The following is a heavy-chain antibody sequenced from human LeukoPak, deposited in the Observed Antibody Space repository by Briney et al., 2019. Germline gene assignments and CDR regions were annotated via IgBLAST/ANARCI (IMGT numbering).Heavy chain of an antibody. CDR3: AREGANIVGPLGLDY. Sequence: GASVKVSCKASGYTFTSYYMHWVRQAPGQGLEWMGIINPSGGSTSYAQKFQGRVTMTRDMSTSTVYMELSSLRSEDTAVYYCAREGANIVGPLGLDYWGQGTLVTVSS. D-gene: IGHD2-21*01. V-gene: IGHV1-46*01. CDR2: INPSGGST. J-gene: IGHJ4*02. CDR1: GYTFTSYY.